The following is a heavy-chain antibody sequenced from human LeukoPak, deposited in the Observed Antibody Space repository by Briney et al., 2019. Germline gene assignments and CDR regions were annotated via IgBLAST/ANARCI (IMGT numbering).Heavy chain of an antibody. D-gene: IGHD6-13*01. CDR1: GYTFTSYD. J-gene: IGHJ5*02. V-gene: IGHV1-8*01. CDR3: ARGRGAADNWFDP. CDR2: MNPNSGNA. Sequence: ASVKVSCKASGYTFTSYDINWVGQATGQGLEGMGWMNPNSGNAGYAQKFQGRVTMTRNTSISTAYMELSSLRSEDTAVYYCARGRGAADNWFDPWGQGTLVTVSS.